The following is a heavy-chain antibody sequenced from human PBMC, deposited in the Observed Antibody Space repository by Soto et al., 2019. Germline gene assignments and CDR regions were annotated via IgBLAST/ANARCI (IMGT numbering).Heavy chain of an antibody. J-gene: IGHJ4*02. CDR3: AKKFYPGGRSGWYSLDD. Sequence: QVQLVESGGGVVQPGRSVRLSCGGTGFTFSSYRMHCVRQVPGKGPKWVAFISYDGSNIAYGASVKRRFTSARENSKNTLYLQMNRLRTEDRSVYYCAKKFYPGGRSGWYSLDDWGQGTQVSVSS. D-gene: IGHD6-19*01. CDR2: ISYDGSNI. V-gene: IGHV3-30*18. CDR1: GFTFSSYR.